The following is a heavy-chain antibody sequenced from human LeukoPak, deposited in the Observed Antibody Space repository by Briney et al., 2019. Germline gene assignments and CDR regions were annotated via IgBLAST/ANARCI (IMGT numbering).Heavy chain of an antibody. D-gene: IGHD5-12*01. J-gene: IGHJ5*02. CDR2: INPSGDNT. CDR3: ARDNSLGDSAWWFDP. V-gene: IGHV1-46*01. CDR1: GYTFTNNY. Sequence: GASVKVSCKASGYTFTNNYMHWVRQAPGQGLEWMGIINPSGDNTWYAQKFQGRVTLTRDMATSTDYMEVGSLRSEDTAVYYCARDNSLGDSAWWFDPWGQGTLVTVSS.